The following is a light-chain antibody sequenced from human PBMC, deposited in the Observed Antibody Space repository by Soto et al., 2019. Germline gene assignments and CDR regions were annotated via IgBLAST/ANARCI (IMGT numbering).Light chain of an antibody. Sequence: EIVLTQSPGTLSLSLGERATLSCRASQSVSSSYLAWYQQKPGQAPRLLIYGSSSRATGIPGRFSGSGSGTDFTLTISRLEPEDFAVYYCQQYGSSYTFGQGTKLEIK. V-gene: IGKV3-20*01. CDR1: QSVSSSY. CDR3: QQYGSSYT. J-gene: IGKJ2*01. CDR2: GSS.